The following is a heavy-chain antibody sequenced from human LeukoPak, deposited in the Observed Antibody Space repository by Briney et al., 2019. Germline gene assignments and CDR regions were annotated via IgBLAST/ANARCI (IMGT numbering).Heavy chain of an antibody. J-gene: IGHJ6*02. V-gene: IGHV1-69*13. CDR2: IIPIFGTA. CDR1: GGTFSSYA. CDR3: ARDDIVVVVAATRKNYYYYGMDV. Sequence: SVQVSCKASGGTFSSYAISWVRQAPGQGLEWMGGIIPIFGTANYAQKFQGRVTITADESTSTAYMELSSLRSEDTAVYYCARDDIVVVVAATRKNYYYYGMDVWGQGTTVTVSS. D-gene: IGHD2-15*01.